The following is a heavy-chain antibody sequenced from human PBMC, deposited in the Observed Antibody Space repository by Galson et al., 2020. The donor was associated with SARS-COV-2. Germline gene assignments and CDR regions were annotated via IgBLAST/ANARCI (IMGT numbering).Heavy chain of an antibody. CDR1: GGSISSYY. Sequence: SETLSLTCTVSGGSISSYYWSWIRQPPGKGLEWIGYIYYSGSTNYNPSLKSRVTISVDTSKNQFSLKLSSVTAADTAVYYCASPKYCSSTSCYWFDPWGQGTLVTVSS. V-gene: IGHV4-59*01. D-gene: IGHD2-2*01. CDR2: IYYSGST. CDR3: ASPKYCSSTSCYWFDP. J-gene: IGHJ5*02.